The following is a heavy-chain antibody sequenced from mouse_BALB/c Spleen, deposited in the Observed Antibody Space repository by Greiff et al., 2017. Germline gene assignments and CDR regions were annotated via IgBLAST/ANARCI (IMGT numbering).Heavy chain of an antibody. D-gene: IGHD1-1*01. V-gene: IGHV1-63*02. CDR2: IYPGGGYT. CDR3: ARGYYGSSYGFAD. J-gene: IGHJ3*01. Sequence: QVQLKQSGAELVRPGTSVKMSCKAAGYTFTNYWICWVKQRPGHGLEWIGDIYPGGGYTNYNEKFKGKATLTADTSSSTAYMQLSSLTSEDSAIYYCARGYYGSSYGFADWGQGTLVTVSA. CDR1: GYTFTNYW.